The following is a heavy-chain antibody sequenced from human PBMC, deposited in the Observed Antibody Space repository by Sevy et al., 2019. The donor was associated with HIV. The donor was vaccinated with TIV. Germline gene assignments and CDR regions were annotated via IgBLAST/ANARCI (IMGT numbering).Heavy chain of an antibody. CDR1: GFTFSNYA. J-gene: IGHJ4*02. CDR2: IWSDGAYH. Sequence: GESLKISCVATGFTFSNYAMHWVRQAPGKGMEWVAIIWSDGAYHYYGDSVKGRFTISRDNSKNTLYLQMNNVRVEDTAVYYCARGGYYYDNAAYYALDSWGQGTLVTVSS. D-gene: IGHD3-22*01. CDR3: ARGGYYYDNAAYYALDS. V-gene: IGHV3-33*01.